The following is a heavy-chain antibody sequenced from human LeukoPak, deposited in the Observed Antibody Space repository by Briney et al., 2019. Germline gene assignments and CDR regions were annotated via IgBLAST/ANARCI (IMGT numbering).Heavy chain of an antibody. V-gene: IGHV3-30*03. CDR2: VSYDGNSK. CDR1: GFTFSSFG. D-gene: IGHD3-22*01. J-gene: IGHJ4*02. CDR3: ATDPDDSSTYFRYYFDY. Sequence: GGSLRLSCAASGFTFSSFGMHWVRQSPDKGLESVAVVSYDGNSKFYADSVKGRFTISRDDSKNTLYLQMNSLKTEDTAVYYCATDPDDSSTYFRYYFDYWGQGTLVTVSS.